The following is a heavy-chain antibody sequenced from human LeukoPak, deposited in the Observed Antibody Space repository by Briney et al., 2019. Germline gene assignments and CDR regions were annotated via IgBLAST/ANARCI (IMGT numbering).Heavy chain of an antibody. J-gene: IGHJ4*02. CDR2: IYYSGST. D-gene: IGHD5-12*01. V-gene: IGHV4-39*07. CDR1: GGSISSSSYY. CDR3: ARGRGNSGYDFDY. Sequence: SETLSLTCTVSGGSISSSSYYWGWIRQPPGKGLEWIGSIYYSGSTYYNPSLKSRVTISVDTSKNQFSLKLSSVTAADTAVYYCARGRGNSGYDFDYWGQGTLVTVSS.